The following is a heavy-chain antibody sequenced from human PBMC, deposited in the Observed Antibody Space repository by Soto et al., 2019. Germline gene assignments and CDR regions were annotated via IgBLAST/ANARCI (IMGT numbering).Heavy chain of an antibody. D-gene: IGHD5-18*01. CDR1: GGSISSSNW. CDR3: ARAAETAVPDAFDI. V-gene: IGHV4-4*02. CDR2: IYHSGST. J-gene: IGHJ3*02. Sequence: PSETLSLTCAVSGGSISSSNWWSWVRQPPGKGLEWIGEIYHSGSTNYNPSLKSRVTISVDKSKNQFSLKLSSVTAADTAVYYCARAAETAVPDAFDIWGQGTMVTVSS.